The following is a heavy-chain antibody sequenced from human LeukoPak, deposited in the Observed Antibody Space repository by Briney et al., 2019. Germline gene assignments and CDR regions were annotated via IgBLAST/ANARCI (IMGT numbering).Heavy chain of an antibody. CDR2: LSSSGSTI. D-gene: IGHD6-13*01. CDR3: ARGVGSNWFIYFQY. J-gene: IGHJ1*01. Sequence: PGGSLSLSCAASGFTFSDYYMSWIRQGPGKGLEWVSYLSSSGSTIYYADSVKGRFTISRDNAKNSLYLQMNSLRAEDTAVYYCARGVGSNWFIYFQYWGQGTVVSVSS. V-gene: IGHV3-11*04. CDR1: GFTFSDYY.